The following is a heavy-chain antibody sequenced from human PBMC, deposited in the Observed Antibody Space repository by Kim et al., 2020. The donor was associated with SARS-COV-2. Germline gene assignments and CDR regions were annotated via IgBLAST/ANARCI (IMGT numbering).Heavy chain of an antibody. J-gene: IGHJ6*02. CDR3: ARHGAVAGPPLTYYSYYDMDV. CDR2: IYYSGST. CDR1: GGSISSSSYY. V-gene: IGHV4-39*01. D-gene: IGHD6-19*01. Sequence: SETLSLTCTVSGGSISSSSYYWGWIRQPPGKGLEWIGSIYYSGSTYYNPSLKSRVTISVDTSKNQFSLKLSSVTAADTAVYYCARHGAVAGPPLTYYSYYDMDVWGQGTTVTVSS.